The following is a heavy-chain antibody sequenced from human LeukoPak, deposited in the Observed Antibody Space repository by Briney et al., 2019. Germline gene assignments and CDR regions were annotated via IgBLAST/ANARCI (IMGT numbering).Heavy chain of an antibody. V-gene: IGHV3-7*01. J-gene: IGHJ4*02. CDR3: ARDSSGYQ. D-gene: IGHD3-22*01. CDR2: IKEDGSEK. CDR1: GFAFSTYW. Sequence: PGGSLRLSCAASGFAFSTYWMSWVRQAPGKGLEWVANIKEDGSEKYYGDSVKGRFTISRDNAKNSLYLQMNSLRAEDTAVYYCARDSSGYQWGQGTLVTVSS.